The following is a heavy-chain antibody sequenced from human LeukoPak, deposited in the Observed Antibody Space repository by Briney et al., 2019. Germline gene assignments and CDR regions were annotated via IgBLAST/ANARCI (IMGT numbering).Heavy chain of an antibody. CDR3: AHLVWEYVGGLDV. CDR1: GFTFSDYY. Sequence: TGGSLRLSCAASGFTFSDYYMSWIRQAPGKGLEWVSYISSSGSTIYYADSVKGRFTTSRDNSKNTLYLQMHSLRVEDTAVYYCAHLVWEYVGGLDVWGQGTTVTVSS. J-gene: IGHJ6*02. V-gene: IGHV3-11*01. D-gene: IGHD3/OR15-3a*01. CDR2: ISSSGSTI.